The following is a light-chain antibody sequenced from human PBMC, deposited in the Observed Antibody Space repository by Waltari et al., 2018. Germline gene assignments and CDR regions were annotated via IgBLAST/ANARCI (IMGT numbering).Light chain of an antibody. V-gene: IGKV3-15*01. CDR1: QSVSTN. Sequence: EVVMTQSPATLSVSPGERATLSCSASQSVSTNLAWSQQKPGQAPRLLIYGAAVRATDIPARFSGSGSGTEFTLTISSLQSEDFAVYYCHQYNDWPPTFGQGTTVEIK. CDR2: GAA. CDR3: HQYNDWPPT. J-gene: IGKJ1*01.